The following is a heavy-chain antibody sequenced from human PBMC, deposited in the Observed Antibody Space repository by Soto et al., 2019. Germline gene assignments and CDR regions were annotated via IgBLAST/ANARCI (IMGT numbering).Heavy chain of an antibody. Sequence: SETLSLTCAVYGGSFSGYYWSWIRQPPGKGLEWIGEINHSGSTNYNPSLKSRVTISVDTSKNQFSLKLSSVTAADTAVYYCARDNWNEIDYWGQGTLVTVSS. V-gene: IGHV4-34*01. CDR2: INHSGST. CDR1: GGSFSGYY. J-gene: IGHJ4*02. D-gene: IGHD1-20*01. CDR3: ARDNWNEIDY.